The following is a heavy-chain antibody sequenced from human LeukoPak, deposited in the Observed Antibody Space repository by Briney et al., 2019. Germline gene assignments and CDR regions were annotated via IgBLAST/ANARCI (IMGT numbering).Heavy chain of an antibody. CDR1: GFTFSGYG. V-gene: IGHV3-48*01. D-gene: IGHD2-2*01. Sequence: GGSLRHSCAASGFTFSGYGINWVRLAPGKGLEWVSMISNGNTEHYTDSVKGRFTVSRDNARNSAYLQMNSLRAADTAMYYCARDYGYCRGNTCYASFDYWGHGTLVTVSS. CDR3: ARDYGYCRGNTCYASFDY. J-gene: IGHJ4*01. CDR2: MISNGNTE.